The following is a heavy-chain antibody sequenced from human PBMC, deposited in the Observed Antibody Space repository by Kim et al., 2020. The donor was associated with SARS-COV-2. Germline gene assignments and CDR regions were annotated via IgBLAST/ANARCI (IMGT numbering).Heavy chain of an antibody. CDR3: ARDPDYTIFGVVTQGY. V-gene: IGHV3-48*03. Sequence: SVKGRFTISRDNAKNSLYLQMNSLGAEDTAVYYCARDPDYTIFGVVTQGYWGQGTLVTVSS. J-gene: IGHJ4*02. D-gene: IGHD3-3*01.